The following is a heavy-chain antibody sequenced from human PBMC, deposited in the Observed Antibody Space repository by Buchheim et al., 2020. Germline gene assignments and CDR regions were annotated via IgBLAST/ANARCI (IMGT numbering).Heavy chain of an antibody. CDR1: GGSFSGYY. D-gene: IGHD3-3*01. V-gene: IGHV4-34*01. CDR2: INHSGST. J-gene: IGHJ4*02. Sequence: QVQLQQWGAGLLKPSETLSLTCAVYGGSFSGYYWSWIRQPPGKGLEWIGEINHSGSTNYNPSLKSRVTISVDTSKNQFSLKLSSVTAADTAVYYCARAYYKLRFLEWLYDYWGQGTL. CDR3: ARAYYKLRFLEWLYDY.